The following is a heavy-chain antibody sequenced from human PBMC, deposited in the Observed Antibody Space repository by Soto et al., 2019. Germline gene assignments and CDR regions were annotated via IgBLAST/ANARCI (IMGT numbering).Heavy chain of an antibody. CDR1: GGSMSNFY. Sequence: SETLSLTCTVSGGSMSNFYWSWIRQFPGKGLEWIGYIYYSGSTYYNPSLKSRVTISVDTSKNQFSLKLSSVTAADTAVYYCASSSGWYWDAFDIWGQGTMVTVSS. D-gene: IGHD6-19*01. J-gene: IGHJ3*02. V-gene: IGHV4-59*01. CDR3: ASSSGWYWDAFDI. CDR2: IYYSGST.